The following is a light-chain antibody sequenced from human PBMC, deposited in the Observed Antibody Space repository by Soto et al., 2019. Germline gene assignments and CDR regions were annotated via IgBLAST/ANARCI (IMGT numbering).Light chain of an antibody. CDR2: DVS. J-gene: IGLJ2*01. Sequence: QSALTQPASVSGSPGQSITISCTGTSSDVGGYNYVSWYQQHPGKAPKLMIYDVSNRPSGVSTRFSCSKSGNTATLTISGLEAEDEAEYDCSSYISCSAPVVFGGGTKLTVL. CDR3: SSYISCSAPVV. CDR1: SSDVGGYNY. V-gene: IGLV2-14*01.